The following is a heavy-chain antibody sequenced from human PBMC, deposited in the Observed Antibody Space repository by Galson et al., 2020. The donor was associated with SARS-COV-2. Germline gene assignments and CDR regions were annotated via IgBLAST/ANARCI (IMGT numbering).Heavy chain of an antibody. D-gene: IGHD3-22*01. CDR2: IYYSGST. J-gene: IGHJ5*02. V-gene: IGHV4-59*01. Sequence: SETLSLTCTVSGGSISSYYWSWIRQPPGKGLEWIGYIYYSGSTNYNPSLKSRVTISVDTSKNQFSLKLSSVTAADTAVYYCARVYIYDSSGYYGIWFDPWGQGTLVTVSS. CDR3: ARVYIYDSSGYYGIWFDP. CDR1: GGSISSYY.